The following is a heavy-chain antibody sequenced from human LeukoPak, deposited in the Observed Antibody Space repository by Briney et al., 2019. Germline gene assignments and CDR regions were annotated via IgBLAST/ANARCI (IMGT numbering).Heavy chain of an antibody. D-gene: IGHD2-21*01. CDR1: GYSISSGYY. J-gene: IGHJ3*01. CDR2: IYHSGST. V-gene: IGHV4-38-2*02. CDR3: ATSFGYWTFDV. Sequence: SETLSLTCTVSGYSISSGYYWGWIRQPPGKGLEWIGSIYHSGSTYYNPSLKSRVTISVDTSKNQFSLKLSSVTAADTAVYYCATSFGYWTFDVWGQGTMVTVSS.